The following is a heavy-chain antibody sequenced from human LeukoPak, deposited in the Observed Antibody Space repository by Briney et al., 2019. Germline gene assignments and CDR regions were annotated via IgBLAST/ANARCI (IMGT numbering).Heavy chain of an antibody. CDR1: GGSISSYY. V-gene: IGHV4-59*08. J-gene: IGHJ3*02. CDR2: IYYSGST. D-gene: IGHD6-13*01. CDR3: ARMGIPNAFDI. Sequence: KPSETLSLTCTVSGGSISSYYWSWIRQPPGKGLEWIGYIYYSGSTNYNPSLKSRVTISVDTSKNQFSLKLSSVTAADTAVYYCARMGIPNAFDIWGQGTMVTVSS.